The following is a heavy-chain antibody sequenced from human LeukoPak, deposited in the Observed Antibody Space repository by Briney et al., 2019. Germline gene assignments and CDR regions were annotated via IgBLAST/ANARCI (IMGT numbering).Heavy chain of an antibody. Sequence: GGSLRLSCAASGFTFSSYWMSWVRQAPGKGLEWVANIKQDGSEKYYVDSVKGRFTISRDNAKNSLYLQMNSLRAEDTAVYYCARGWAVTKPYYYYYYGMDVWGQGTTVTVSS. J-gene: IGHJ6*02. CDR2: IKQDGSEK. CDR1: GFTFSSYW. D-gene: IGHD4-17*01. CDR3: ARGWAVTKPYYYYYYGMDV. V-gene: IGHV3-7*04.